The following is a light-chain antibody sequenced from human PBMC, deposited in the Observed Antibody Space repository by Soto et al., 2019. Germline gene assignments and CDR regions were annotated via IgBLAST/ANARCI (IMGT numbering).Light chain of an antibody. Sequence: IQLTQSPSSLSASVGDRVTITCRASQGFNSYLAWYQQKPGKAPKLLIYAASTLQSGVPSRFSGSRSGTEFTLTISSLQPDDFATYYCQQYNSYMYTFGQGTKVDIK. CDR3: QQYNSYMYT. J-gene: IGKJ2*01. V-gene: IGKV1-9*01. CDR1: QGFNSY. CDR2: AAS.